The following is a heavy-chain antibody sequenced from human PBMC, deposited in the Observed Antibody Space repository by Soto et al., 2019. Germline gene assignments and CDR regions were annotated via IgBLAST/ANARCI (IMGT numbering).Heavy chain of an antibody. Sequence: SETLSLTCAVSGVSIHNSHSFWGWIRQPPGKGLEFIGSVYYSGGANYDPSLKSRVTVSIDTSNNQFSLRVNSVTAADTAVYYCGRVVEGATRHTDFDSWGQGILVTVSS. CDR1: GVSIHNSHSF. CDR2: VYYSGGA. CDR3: GRVVEGATRHTDFDS. V-gene: IGHV4-39*01. J-gene: IGHJ5*01. D-gene: IGHD2-15*01.